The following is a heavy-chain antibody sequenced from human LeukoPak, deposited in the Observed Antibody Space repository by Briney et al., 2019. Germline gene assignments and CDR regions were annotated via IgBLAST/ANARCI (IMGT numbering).Heavy chain of an antibody. D-gene: IGHD2-15*01. CDR2: INHSGST. J-gene: IGHJ5*02. V-gene: IGHV4-34*01. CDR3: ARHRIPGYCSGGSCYSLAFDP. Sequence: SETLSLTCAVYGGSFSGYYWSWIRQPPGKGLEWIGEINHSGSTNYNPSLKSRVTISVDTSKNQFSLKLSSVTAADTAVYYCARHRIPGYCSGGSCYSLAFDPWGQGTLVTVSS. CDR1: GGSFSGYY.